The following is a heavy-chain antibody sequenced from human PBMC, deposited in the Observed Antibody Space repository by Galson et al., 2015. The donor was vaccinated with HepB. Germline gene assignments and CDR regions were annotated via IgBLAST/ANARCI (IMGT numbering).Heavy chain of an antibody. CDR3: VRDITDDGVDP. CDR1: GYTFTGYY. Sequence: SVKVSCKASGYTFTGYYMHWVRQAPGQGLEWMGRIDPNNGGTNLAQKFRGRVTMTTDTSVRSAYVQLHSLRSDDTAVYYCVRDITDDGVDPWGQGTLVTVSS. V-gene: IGHV1-2*06. D-gene: IGHD4/OR15-4a*01. CDR2: IDPNNGGT. J-gene: IGHJ5*02.